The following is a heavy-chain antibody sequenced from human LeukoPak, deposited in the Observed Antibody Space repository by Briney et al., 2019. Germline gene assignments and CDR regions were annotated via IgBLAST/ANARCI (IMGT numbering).Heavy chain of an antibody. CDR3: ARRQYGSSRADH. D-gene: IGHD6-13*01. Sequence: SETLSLTCTVSGDSISSGSYLWGWIRLPPGKGLEWIGDHYYNGVTSYNPSLNSRVTISVDTSTNQFSLILTSVTAADTAVYYCARRQYGSSRADHWGQGTLVTVSS. CDR2: HYYNGVT. V-gene: IGHV4-39*01. CDR1: GDSISSGSYL. J-gene: IGHJ4*02.